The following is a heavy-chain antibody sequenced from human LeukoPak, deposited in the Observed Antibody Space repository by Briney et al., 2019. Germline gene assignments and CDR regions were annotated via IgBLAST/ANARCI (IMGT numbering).Heavy chain of an antibody. D-gene: IGHD6-6*01. J-gene: IGHJ4*02. Sequence: KSSGTLSLTCTVSGGSISSYYWSWIRQPPGKGLEWIGYIYYSGSTNYNPSLKSRVTISVDTPKNQFSLKLSSVTAADTALYYCARGVEYSSSSGLGYWGQRTLVTVSS. CDR1: GGSISSYY. CDR3: ARGVEYSSSSGLGY. CDR2: IYYSGST. V-gene: IGHV4-59*01.